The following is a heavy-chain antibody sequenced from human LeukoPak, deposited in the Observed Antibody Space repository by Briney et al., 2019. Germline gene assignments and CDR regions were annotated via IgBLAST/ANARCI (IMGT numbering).Heavy chain of an antibody. CDR3: ARDLVTVTKGFDI. Sequence: NPSETLSLTCAVSDDSFSSHYWTWIRQPPGKGLEWIGYISYIGSTNYNPSLKSRVTISIDTSKNQFSLKLTSVTAADTAVYYCARDLVTVTKGFDIWGQGTVVSVSS. J-gene: IGHJ3*02. CDR2: ISYIGST. CDR1: DDSFSSHY. D-gene: IGHD4-17*01. V-gene: IGHV4-59*11.